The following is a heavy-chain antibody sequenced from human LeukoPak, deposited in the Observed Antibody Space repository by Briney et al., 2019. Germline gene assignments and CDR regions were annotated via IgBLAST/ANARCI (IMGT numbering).Heavy chain of an antibody. CDR1: GYSISSGYY. CDR2: IYHSEST. D-gene: IGHD3-9*01. CDR3: ARLTLRYFVIDY. V-gene: IGHV4-38-2*01. J-gene: IGHJ4*02. Sequence: SETLSLTCAVSGYSISSGYYWGWIRQPPGKGLEWIGSIYHSESTYYNPSLKSRVTISVDTSKNQFSLKLSSVTAADTAVYYCARLTLRYFVIDYWGQGTLVTVSS.